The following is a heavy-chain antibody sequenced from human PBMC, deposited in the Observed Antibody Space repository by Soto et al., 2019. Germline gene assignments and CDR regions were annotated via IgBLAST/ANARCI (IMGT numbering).Heavy chain of an antibody. CDR1: GYTFTSYY. CDR3: AREGVVGAIPSDY. Sequence: ASVKVSCKASGYTFTSYYMHWVRQAPGQRLEWMGWINPGSGSTNYAQKFQGRVTITRDTSASTGYMELSSLRSEDTAVYYCAREGVVGAIPSDYWGQGTLVTVSS. CDR2: INPGSGST. V-gene: IGHV1-3*01. D-gene: IGHD1-26*01. J-gene: IGHJ4*02.